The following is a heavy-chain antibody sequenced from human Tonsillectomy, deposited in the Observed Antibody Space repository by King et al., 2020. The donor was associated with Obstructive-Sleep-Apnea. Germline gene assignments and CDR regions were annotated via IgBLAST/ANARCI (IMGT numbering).Heavy chain of an antibody. D-gene: IGHD3-22*01. J-gene: IGHJ4*02. CDR2: IYHSGST. V-gene: IGHV4-38-2*02. CDR1: GYSISSGYY. CDR3: ARMDTYYDSSGYLDY. Sequence: VQLQESGPGLVKPSETLSLTCTVSGYSISSGYYWGWIRQPPGKGLEWLGSIYHSGSTYYNPSLKSRVTISVDTSKNQFSLKLSSVTAADTAVYYCARMDTYYDSSGYLDYWGQGTLVTVSS.